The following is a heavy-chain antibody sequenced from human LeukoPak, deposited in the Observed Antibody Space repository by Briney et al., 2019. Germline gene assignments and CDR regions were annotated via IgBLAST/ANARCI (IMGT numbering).Heavy chain of an antibody. V-gene: IGHV3-48*04. CDR3: ARALVVVPAAVFDY. CDR2: ISSSSSTI. Sequence: GGSLGLSCVASGFTFSSYSMNWVRQAPGQERMGVSWISSSSSTIYYADSVKGRFTISRDNAKNSLYLQMNSLRAEDTAVYYCARALVVVPAAVFDYWGQGTLVTVSS. D-gene: IGHD2-2*01. CDR1: GFTFSSYS. J-gene: IGHJ4*02.